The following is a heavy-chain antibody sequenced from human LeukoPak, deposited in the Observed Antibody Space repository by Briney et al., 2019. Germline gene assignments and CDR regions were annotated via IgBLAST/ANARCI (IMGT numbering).Heavy chain of an antibody. Sequence: SETLSLTCAVYGGSFSGYYWSWIRQPPGKGLEWIGEINHSGSTNYNPSLKSRVTISVDTSKNQFSLKLSSVTAADTAVYYCARSPYYDSSGYTYYYGMDVWGQGTTVTVSS. CDR1: GGSFSGYY. CDR3: ARSPYYDSSGYTYYYGMDV. V-gene: IGHV4-34*01. D-gene: IGHD3-22*01. CDR2: INHSGST. J-gene: IGHJ6*02.